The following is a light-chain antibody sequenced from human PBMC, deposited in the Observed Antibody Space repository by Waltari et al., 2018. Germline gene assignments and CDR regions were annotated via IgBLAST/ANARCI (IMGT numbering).Light chain of an antibody. Sequence: QSALTQPASVSGSPGQSITISCTGTSSDVGGYNYVSWYLQHPGKAPKVMIYEVSNRPSGVSNRFSGSKSGNTASLTISGLQSEDEADYYCSSYTSSSPWVFGGGTKLTVL. CDR3: SSYTSSSPWV. J-gene: IGLJ3*02. V-gene: IGLV2-14*01. CDR1: SSDVGGYNY. CDR2: EVS.